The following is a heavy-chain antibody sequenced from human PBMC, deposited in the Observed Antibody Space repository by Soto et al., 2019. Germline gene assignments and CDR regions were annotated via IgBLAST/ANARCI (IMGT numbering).Heavy chain of an antibody. V-gene: IGHV4-31*03. D-gene: IGHD2-2*02. J-gene: IGHJ4*02. CDR3: ARSRKSQIVVVPAAIRPPYFDY. Sequence: QVQLQESGPGLVKPSQTLSLTCTVSGGSISSGGYYWSWIRQHPGKGLEWIGYIYYSGSTYYNPSLKSRVTISVDTSKNQFSLKLSSVTAADTAVYYCARSRKSQIVVVPAAIRPPYFDYWGQGTLVTVSS. CDR2: IYYSGST. CDR1: GGSISSGGYY.